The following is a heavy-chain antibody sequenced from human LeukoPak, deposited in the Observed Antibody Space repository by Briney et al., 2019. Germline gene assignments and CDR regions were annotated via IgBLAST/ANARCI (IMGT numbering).Heavy chain of an antibody. CDR2: ISAYNGNT. V-gene: IGHV1-18*01. CDR1: GYTFTGYG. D-gene: IGHD2-2*01. J-gene: IGHJ6*02. CDR3: ARDRFGAIVVVPAATSGVHYYYYYGMDV. Sequence: ASVKVSCKASGYTFTGYGISWVRQAPGQGLEWMGWISAYNGNTNYAQKLQGRVTMTTDTSTSTAYMELRSLRSDDTAVYYCARDRFGAIVVVPAATSGVHYYYYYGMDVWGQGTTVTVSS.